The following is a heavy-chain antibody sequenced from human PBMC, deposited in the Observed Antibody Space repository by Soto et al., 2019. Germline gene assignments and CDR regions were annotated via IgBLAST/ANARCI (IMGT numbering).Heavy chain of an antibody. D-gene: IGHD3-16*01. CDR3: ARNLDRLGYYGMHX. CDR2: MYPGDSDT. J-gene: IGHJ6*02. V-gene: IGHV5-51*01. Sequence: GEALKISWKGSGYSFSSYWIGWVRQMPAKGLELMGRMYPGDSDTRYSPSFQGQVTMSTYKSIRSAYLQWSSLKASDTAIYYCARNLDRLGYYGMHXCGQGTTVTFS. CDR1: GYSFSSYW.